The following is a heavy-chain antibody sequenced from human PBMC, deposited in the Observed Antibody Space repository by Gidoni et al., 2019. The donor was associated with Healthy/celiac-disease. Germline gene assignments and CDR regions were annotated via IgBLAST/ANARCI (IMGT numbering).Heavy chain of an antibody. V-gene: IGHV3-11*05. CDR3: ARVMRGYSGYDYYFDY. D-gene: IGHD5-12*01. Sequence: QVQLVESGGGLVKPGGSLRLSCAASGFHFSDYYMRWIRQAPGKGLEWVSYISSSSSYTNYADSVKGRFTISRDNAKNSLYLQMNSLRAEDTAVYYCARVMRGYSGYDYYFDYWGQGTLVTVSS. J-gene: IGHJ4*02. CDR2: ISSSSSYT. CDR1: GFHFSDYY.